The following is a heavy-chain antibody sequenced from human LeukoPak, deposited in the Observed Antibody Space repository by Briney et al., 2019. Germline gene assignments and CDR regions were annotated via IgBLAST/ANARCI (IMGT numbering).Heavy chain of an antibody. J-gene: IGHJ3*02. CDR3: ARDSSGSYQLAEENAFDI. CDR2: IYYSGST. CDR1: GGSISSYY. V-gene: IGHV4-59*01. D-gene: IGHD1-26*01. Sequence: PSETLSLTSTVSGGSISSYYWSWIRQPPGKGLEWIGYIYYSGSTNYNPSLKSRVTISVDTSKNQFSLKLSSVTAADTAVYYCARDSSGSYQLAEENAFDIWGQGTMVTVSS.